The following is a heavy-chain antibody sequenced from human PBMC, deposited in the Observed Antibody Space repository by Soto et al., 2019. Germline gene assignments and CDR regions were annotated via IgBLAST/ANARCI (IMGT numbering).Heavy chain of an antibody. D-gene: IGHD6-19*01. CDR1: GFTFTSSA. Sequence: ASVKVSCKASGFTFTSSAVQWVRQARGQRLEWIGWIVVGSGNTNYAQKFQERVTITRDMSTSTAYMELSSLRSEDTAVYYCAAGRKQWPHARLWGKGTLVTVSS. CDR2: IVVGSGNT. CDR3: AAGRKQWPHARL. V-gene: IGHV1-58*01. J-gene: IGHJ4*02.